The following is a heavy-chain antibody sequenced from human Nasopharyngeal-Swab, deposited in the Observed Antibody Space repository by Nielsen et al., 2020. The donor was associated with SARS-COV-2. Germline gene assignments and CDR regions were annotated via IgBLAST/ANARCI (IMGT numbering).Heavy chain of an antibody. D-gene: IGHD6-19*01. V-gene: IGHV3-9*01. CDR1: GFTFDDYA. CDR3: AKDTVIAVTGNSDY. J-gene: IGHJ4*02. Sequence: SLKISCAASGFTFDDYAMHWVRQAPGKGLEWVSGISWNSGSIGYADSVKGRFTISRDNAKNSLYLQMNSLRAEDTALYYCAKDTVIAVTGNSDYWGQGTLVTVSS. CDR2: ISWNSGSI.